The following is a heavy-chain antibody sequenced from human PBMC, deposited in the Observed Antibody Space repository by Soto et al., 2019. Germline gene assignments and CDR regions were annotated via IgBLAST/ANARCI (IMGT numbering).Heavy chain of an antibody. J-gene: IGHJ4*02. D-gene: IGHD6-13*01. V-gene: IGHV3-53*02. Sequence: DVQLVETGGGLIQPGGSLRLSCAASGFIVSSSYMGWVRQAPGKGLEWVSVIYSDGRTYYADSVKGRFTISRDNSKNALYLQLYSLSAEDTAVYYCARCSGWYGQCYFDCWGQGTLVTVSS. CDR3: ARCSGWYGQCYFDC. CDR2: IYSDGRT. CDR1: GFIVSSSY.